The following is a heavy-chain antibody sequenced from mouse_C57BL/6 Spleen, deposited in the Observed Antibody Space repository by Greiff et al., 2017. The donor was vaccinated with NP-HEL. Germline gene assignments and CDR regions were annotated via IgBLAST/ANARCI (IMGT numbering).Heavy chain of an antibody. V-gene: IGHV1-7*01. CDR3: ARSFITTVVATGKGYFDV. D-gene: IGHD1-1*01. Sequence: VQLQQSGAELAKPGASVKLSCKASGYTFTSYWMHWVKQRPGQGLEWIGYINPSSGYTKYNQKFKDKATLTADKSSSTAYMQLSSLTYEDSAVYYCARSFITTVVATGKGYFDVWGTGTTVTVSS. J-gene: IGHJ1*03. CDR2: INPSSGYT. CDR1: GYTFTSYW.